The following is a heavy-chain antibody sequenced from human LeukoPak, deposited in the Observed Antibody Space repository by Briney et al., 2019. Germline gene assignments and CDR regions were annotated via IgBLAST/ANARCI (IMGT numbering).Heavy chain of an antibody. CDR2: INHIGST. D-gene: IGHD2-15*01. CDR3: AREPGYCSGGSCYGGWFDP. J-gene: IGHJ5*02. CDR1: AASVSGSY. V-gene: IGHV4-34*01. Sequence: SQTLSLTRAVYAASVSGSYSSWIRHYPRKWREWIGEINHIGSTDNNPSLKSRVTISVDTSTNQLSVKLTSVTAADTAVYYCAREPGYCSGGSCYGGWFDPWGQGTRVIASS.